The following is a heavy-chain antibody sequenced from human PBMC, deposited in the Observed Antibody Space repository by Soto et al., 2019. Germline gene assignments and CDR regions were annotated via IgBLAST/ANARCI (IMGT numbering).Heavy chain of an antibody. J-gene: IGHJ4*02. Sequence: QITLNESGPTLVKPTQTLTLTCTFSGFSLTTSGVGVGWIRQSPGKAPEWLALIYWDDDKRYSPSLKSRLTITKDTSKNQMVLTMADLYPADIATYYCAHRMLRTVLGLVTTTENYFDFWGQGIPVAVSS. CDR3: AHRMLRTVLGLVTTTENYFDF. V-gene: IGHV2-5*02. CDR2: IYWDDDK. CDR1: GFSLTTSGVG. D-gene: IGHD3-3*01.